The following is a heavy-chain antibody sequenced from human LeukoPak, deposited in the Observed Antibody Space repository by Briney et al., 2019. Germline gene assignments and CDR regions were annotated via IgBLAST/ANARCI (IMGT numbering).Heavy chain of an antibody. J-gene: IGHJ6*03. V-gene: IGHV3-15*01. CDR2: IKSKTDDGTT. CDR3: TTDVITMVRGVIIYYYYYYMDV. Sequence: PGGSRRLSCAVSRFSFSNYWMSWVRQAPGKGLEWVVRIKSKTDDGTTDYAAPVKGRFTISRDDSKNTLYLQMNSLKTEDTAVYYCTTDVITMVRGVIIYYYYYYMDVWGKGTTVTISS. D-gene: IGHD3-10*01. CDR1: RFSFSNYW.